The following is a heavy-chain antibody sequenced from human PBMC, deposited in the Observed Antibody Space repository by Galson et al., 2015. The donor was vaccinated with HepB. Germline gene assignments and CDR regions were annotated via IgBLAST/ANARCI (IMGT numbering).Heavy chain of an antibody. V-gene: IGHV3-30*04. CDR2: ISYDGSNK. D-gene: IGHD3-10*01. CDR1: GFTFSSYA. Sequence: SLRLSCAASGFTFSSYAMHWVRQAPGKGLEWVAVISYDGSNKYYADSVKGRFTISRDNSKNTLYLQMNSLRAEDTAVYYCARDPPRFGAPPGQPDYWGQGTLVTVSS. CDR3: ARDPPRFGAPPGQPDY. J-gene: IGHJ4*02.